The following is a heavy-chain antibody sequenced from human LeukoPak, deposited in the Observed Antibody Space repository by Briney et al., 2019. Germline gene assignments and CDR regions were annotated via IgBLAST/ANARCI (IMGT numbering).Heavy chain of an antibody. Sequence: GGSLRLSCAASGFTFSDYYMNWIRQAPGRGLEWVSYISSVGSTLYYADSVKGRFTISRDNAKNSLYLQMNSLRTEDTAVYYCARGLPNYYGMDVWGQGTTVTVSS. J-gene: IGHJ6*02. CDR1: GFTFSDYY. CDR2: ISSVGSTL. CDR3: ARGLPNYYGMDV. V-gene: IGHV3-11*04.